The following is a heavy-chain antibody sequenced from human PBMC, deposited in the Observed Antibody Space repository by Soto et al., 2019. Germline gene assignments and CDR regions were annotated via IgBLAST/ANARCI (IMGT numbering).Heavy chain of an antibody. D-gene: IGHD5-12*01. CDR1: GFTFSSYS. V-gene: IGHV3-21*01. CDR2: ISSSSSYI. Sequence: PGGSLRLSCAASGFTFSSYSMNWVRQAPGKGLEWVSSISSSSSYIYYADSVKGRFTISRDNAKNSLYLQMNSLRAEDTAVYYCARDSGYDFSSAGVFPLDYWGQGTLVTVSS. J-gene: IGHJ4*02. CDR3: ARDSGYDFSSAGVFPLDY.